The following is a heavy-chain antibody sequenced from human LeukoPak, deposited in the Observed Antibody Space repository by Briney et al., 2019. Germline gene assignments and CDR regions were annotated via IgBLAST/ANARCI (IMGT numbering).Heavy chain of an antibody. CDR1: GGSFSGYY. CDR3: ARHLRIVVVPAARRFDP. Sequence: SETLSLTCAVYGGSFSGYYWSWIRQPPGKGLEWIGEINHSGSTNYNPSLKSRVTISVDTSKNQFSLKLSSVTAADTAVYYCARHLRIVVVPAARRFDPWGQGTLVTVSS. D-gene: IGHD2-2*01. CDR2: INHSGST. J-gene: IGHJ5*02. V-gene: IGHV4-34*01.